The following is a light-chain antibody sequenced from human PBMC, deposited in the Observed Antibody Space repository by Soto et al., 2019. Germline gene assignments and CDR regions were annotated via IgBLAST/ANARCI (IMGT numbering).Light chain of an antibody. CDR1: QSVRGY. V-gene: IGKV1-39*01. CDR3: QQSYGTPYT. Sequence: DIQMTQSPSSLSASVGDRVTVTCRASQSVRGYLNWYQQKPGKAPKLLIYAASSLKRGVPSKFSGSGSGTDFTLIISSLQPEDFATYYCQQSYGTPYTFGQGTKLEI. CDR2: AAS. J-gene: IGKJ2*01.